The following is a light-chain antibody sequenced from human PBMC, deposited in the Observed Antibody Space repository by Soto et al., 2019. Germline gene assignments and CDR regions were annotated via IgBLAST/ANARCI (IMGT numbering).Light chain of an antibody. Sequence: EIVMTQSPATLSVSPGERATLSCRASQSVSSNLAWYQQKPGQAPRLLIYGAYTRATGIPTRFSGSGSGTEFTLTSRSLQSEEFAVYYCQQYKNGPRTFGQGTKVEMK. CDR1: QSVSSN. V-gene: IGKV3-15*01. J-gene: IGKJ1*01. CDR3: QQYKNGPRT. CDR2: GAY.